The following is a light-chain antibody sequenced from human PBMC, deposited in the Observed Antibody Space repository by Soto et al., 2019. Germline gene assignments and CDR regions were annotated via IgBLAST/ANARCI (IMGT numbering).Light chain of an antibody. J-gene: IGKJ1*01. CDR2: GAS. Sequence: EIVLTQSPAALSSFPDERVTRSCRAGQSVRSSYLAWYQQKPGQAPKLLIYGASSMATGIPARFSGSGSGTEFTLSISRLEPDDFAVYFCLHYSRYPQAFGQGTKVDIK. CDR1: QSVRSSY. CDR3: LHYSRYPQA. V-gene: IGKV3-20*01.